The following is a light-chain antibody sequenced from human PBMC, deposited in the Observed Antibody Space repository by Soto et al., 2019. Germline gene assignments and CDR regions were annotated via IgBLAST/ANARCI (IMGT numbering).Light chain of an antibody. CDR3: QHYNSDPVA. CDR2: KAS. CDR1: QTISSW. Sequence: DIQMTQSPSTLTGSVGDGVTIXXRASQTISSWLAWYQQKPGQAPKXMIYKASTLKRGVPSRFSGSGSGTEFTLTISSLQPDDFATYFCQHYNSDPVAFGQGTKVDIK. V-gene: IGKV1-5*03. J-gene: IGKJ1*01.